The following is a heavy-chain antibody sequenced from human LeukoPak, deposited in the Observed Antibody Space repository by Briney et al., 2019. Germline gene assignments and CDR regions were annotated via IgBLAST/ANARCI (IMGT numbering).Heavy chain of an antibody. Sequence: SETLSLTCTVSGGSISSSSYYWGWIRQPPGKGLEWIGSIYYSGSTYYNPSLKSRVTISVDTSKNQFSLKLSSVTAADTAVYYCAGSSSSSGGYNWFDPWGQGTLVTVSS. J-gene: IGHJ5*02. CDR1: GGSISSSSYY. CDR3: AGSSSSSGGYNWFDP. CDR2: IYYSGST. D-gene: IGHD6-6*01. V-gene: IGHV4-39*07.